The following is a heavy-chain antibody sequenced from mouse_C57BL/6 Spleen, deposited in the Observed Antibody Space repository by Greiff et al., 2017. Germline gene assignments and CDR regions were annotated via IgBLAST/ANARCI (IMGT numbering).Heavy chain of an antibody. D-gene: IGHD1-1*01. Sequence: EVHLVESGGDLVKPGGSLKLSCAASGFTFSSYGMSWVRQTPDKRLEWVANISSGGSYTYYPDSVKGRFTISRDNAKNTLYLQMSSLKYEDTAMYYCARHGGIATVVATDYFDYWGQGTTLTVSS. J-gene: IGHJ2*01. CDR3: ARHGGIATVVATDYFDY. CDR2: ISSGGSYT. CDR1: GFTFSSYG. V-gene: IGHV5-6*01.